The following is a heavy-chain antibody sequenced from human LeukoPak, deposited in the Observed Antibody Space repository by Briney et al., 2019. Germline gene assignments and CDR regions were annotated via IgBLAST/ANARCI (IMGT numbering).Heavy chain of an antibody. CDR2: IIPIFGRA. V-gene: IGHV1-69*05. CDR1: GGTFSSYA. J-gene: IGHJ3*02. CDR3: SRPRRAYYGSGSYYRGCAFDI. Sequence: SVKVSCKASGGTFSSYANSWVRQAPGQGLEWMGGIIPIFGRANYAQKFPSRGTIITDESTNNAYTALSRLGSEDAAVEYCSRPRRAYYGSGSYYRGCAFDIWGQGTMVTVSS. D-gene: IGHD3-10*01.